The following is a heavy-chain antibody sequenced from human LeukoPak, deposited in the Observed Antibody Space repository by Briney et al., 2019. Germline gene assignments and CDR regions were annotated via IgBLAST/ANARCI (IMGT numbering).Heavy chain of an antibody. Sequence: GGSLRLSCAASGFTFSSYAMSWVRQAPGKGLEWVSGSGSGGRTCYADSVKGRFTISRDNSKTTLYLQMNSLRAEDTAVYYCAKDFWSGYYPNYWGQGTLVTVSS. CDR2: SGSGGRT. CDR3: AKDFWSGYYPNY. CDR1: GFTFSSYA. J-gene: IGHJ4*02. V-gene: IGHV3-23*01. D-gene: IGHD3-3*01.